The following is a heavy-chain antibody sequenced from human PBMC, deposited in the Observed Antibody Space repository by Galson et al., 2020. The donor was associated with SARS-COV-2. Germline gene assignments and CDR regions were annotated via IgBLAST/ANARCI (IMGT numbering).Heavy chain of an antibody. V-gene: IGHV4-39*01. CDR3: ARHNWGSESRFDY. Sequence: SETLSLTCTVSGGSISSSSYYWGWIRQPPGKGLEWIGSIYYSGSTYYNPSLKSRVTISVDTSKNQFSLKLSSVTAADTAVYYCARHNWGSESRFDYWGQGTLVTVSS. CDR2: IYYSGST. CDR1: GGSISSSSYY. J-gene: IGHJ4*02. D-gene: IGHD7-27*01.